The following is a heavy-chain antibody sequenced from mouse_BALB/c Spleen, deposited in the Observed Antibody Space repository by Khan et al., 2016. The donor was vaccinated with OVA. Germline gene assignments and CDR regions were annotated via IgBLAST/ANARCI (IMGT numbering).Heavy chain of an antibody. D-gene: IGHD1-1*01. CDR3: ARKNYYGYAMDY. CDR1: GYSITSGYA. J-gene: IGHJ4*01. CDR2: ISYSGST. Sequence: VQLKQSGPGLVKPSQSLSLTCTVTGYSITSGYAWNWIRQFPGNKLEWMGYISYSGSTSYNPSLRSRISITRDTSKNQFDLQLNSVTTEDTATYYCARKNYYGYAMDYWGQGTSVTVSS. V-gene: IGHV3-2*02.